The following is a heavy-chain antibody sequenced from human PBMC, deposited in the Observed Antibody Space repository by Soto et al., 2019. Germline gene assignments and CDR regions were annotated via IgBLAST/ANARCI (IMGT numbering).Heavy chain of an antibody. CDR3: XXXXXXXGWGWWAY. D-gene: IGHD2-15*01. J-gene: IGHJ4*02. CDR2: IKRRTDGGTT. Sequence: EVQLVESGGGLVKPGGSLRLSCAASGFTFPNAWMNWVRQAPGKGLEWVGRIKRRTDGGTTDYAAPVKGRFTISRDDSXXXXSXXXXXXXXXXXXVYXCXXXXXXXGWGWWAYWGQGTLVTVSP. V-gene: IGHV3-15*07. CDR1: GFTFPNAW.